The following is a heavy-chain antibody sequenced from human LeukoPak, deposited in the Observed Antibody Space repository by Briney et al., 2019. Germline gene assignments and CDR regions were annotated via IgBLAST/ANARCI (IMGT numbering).Heavy chain of an antibody. CDR3: ARASGSYWGGFYYYYMDV. J-gene: IGHJ6*03. Sequence: GGSLRLSCAASGFTFSSYEMNWVRQAPGKGLEWVANIKQDGSEKYYVDSVKGRFTISRDNAKNSLYLQMNSLRAEDTAVYYCARASGSYWGGFYYYYMDVWGKGTTVTVSS. D-gene: IGHD1-26*01. CDR2: IKQDGSEK. CDR1: GFTFSSYE. V-gene: IGHV3-7*01.